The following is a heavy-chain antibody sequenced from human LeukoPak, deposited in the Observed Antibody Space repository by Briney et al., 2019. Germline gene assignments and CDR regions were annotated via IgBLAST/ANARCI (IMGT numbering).Heavy chain of an antibody. J-gene: IGHJ4*02. Sequence: ASVKVSCKASGYIFTSYAIHWVRQAPGQGLEWMGWINAGNSNTKYSQKLQGRVTITRDTSASAGYMELSSLRSEDTAVYYCARGKRNSDYDYFDYWGQGTLVTVSS. V-gene: IGHV1-3*01. CDR3: ARGKRNSDYDYFDY. D-gene: IGHD5-12*01. CDR1: GYIFTSYA. CDR2: INAGNSNT.